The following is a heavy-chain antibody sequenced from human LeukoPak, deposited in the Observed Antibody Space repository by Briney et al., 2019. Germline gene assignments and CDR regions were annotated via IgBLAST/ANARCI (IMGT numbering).Heavy chain of an antibody. CDR2: INPNSGGT. Sequence: ASVTVSCKASGYTFTDYYMHWVRQAPGQGLEWMGWINPNSGGTNYAQKFQGRVTMTRERAIRTAYVELSRLRYDDMDVYYCARDYDSSGYFSLFDYWGQGTLVTASS. V-gene: IGHV1-2*02. J-gene: IGHJ4*02. CDR1: GYTFTDYY. CDR3: ARDYDSSGYFSLFDY. D-gene: IGHD3-22*01.